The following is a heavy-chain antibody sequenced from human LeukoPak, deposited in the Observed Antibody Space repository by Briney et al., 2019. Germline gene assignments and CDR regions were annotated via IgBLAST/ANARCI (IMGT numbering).Heavy chain of an antibody. V-gene: IGHV3-64D*09. CDR2: ISSNGGST. D-gene: IGHD5-18*01. CDR3: VKARGIQLWLPGDY. Sequence: GGPLRLSCSASGFTFSRYAMHWVRQAPGKGLECVSAISSNGGSTYYGDSVKGRFTISRDNSKNTLYLQMSSLRAEDTAVYYCVKARGIQLWLPGDYWGQGTLVTVSS. CDR1: GFTFSRYA. J-gene: IGHJ4*02.